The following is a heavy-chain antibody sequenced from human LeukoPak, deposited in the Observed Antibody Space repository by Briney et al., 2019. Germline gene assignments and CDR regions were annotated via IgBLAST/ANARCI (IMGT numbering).Heavy chain of an antibody. Sequence: GGSLRLSCAASGFTFSSYDMHWVRQATGKGLEWVSAIGTAGDTYYPGSVKGRFTISRENAKNSLYLQMNSLRAGDTAVYYCARDRRYCSSTSCHPGGYGMDVWGQGTTVTVSS. CDR3: ARDRRYCSSTSCHPGGYGMDV. D-gene: IGHD2-2*01. J-gene: IGHJ6*02. CDR2: IGTAGDT. V-gene: IGHV3-13*01. CDR1: GFTFSSYD.